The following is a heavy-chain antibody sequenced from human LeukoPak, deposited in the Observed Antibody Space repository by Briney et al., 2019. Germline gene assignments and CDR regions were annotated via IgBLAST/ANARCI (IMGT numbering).Heavy chain of an antibody. V-gene: IGHV1-18*01. CDR2: ISAYNGNT. Sequence: DSVKVSCKASGYTFTSYGISWVRQAPGQGLEWMGWISAYNGNTNYAQKLQGRVTMTTDTSTSTAYMELRSLRSDDTAVYYCAARGYSYGFDVEVFDYWGQGTLVTVSS. D-gene: IGHD5-18*01. CDR1: GYTFTSYG. J-gene: IGHJ4*02. CDR3: AARGYSYGFDVEVFDY.